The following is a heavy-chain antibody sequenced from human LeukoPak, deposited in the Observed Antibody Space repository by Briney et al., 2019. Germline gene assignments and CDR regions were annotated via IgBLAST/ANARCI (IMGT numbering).Heavy chain of an antibody. D-gene: IGHD5-24*01. CDR2: IYYSGST. Sequence: SETLSLTCTVSGGSMRSYYWSWIRQPPGKGLEGIGYIYYSGSTKYNPSLKSRVTISVDTSKNQFSLKLSSVTAADTAVYYCARGARAGYNLEPFDYWGQGTLVTVSS. V-gene: IGHV4-59*08. CDR1: GGSMRSYY. J-gene: IGHJ4*02. CDR3: ARGARAGYNLEPFDY.